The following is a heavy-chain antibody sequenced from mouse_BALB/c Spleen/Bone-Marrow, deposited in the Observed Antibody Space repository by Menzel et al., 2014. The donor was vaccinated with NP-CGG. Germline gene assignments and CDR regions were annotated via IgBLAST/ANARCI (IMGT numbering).Heavy chain of an antibody. Sequence: EVKLVESGPELVKPGASVKMSCKASGYTFTSYVIHWVKQKPGQGLEWIGYINPFNDATKYNEKFKGKATLSSDKSSNTAYMELSSLTSEDSAVYYWAREELRRGYYCAMDYWGQGSSVTVSS. V-gene: IGHV1-14*01. J-gene: IGHJ4*01. D-gene: IGHD2-4*01. CDR2: INPFNDAT. CDR1: GYTFTSYV. CDR3: AREELRRGYYCAMDY.